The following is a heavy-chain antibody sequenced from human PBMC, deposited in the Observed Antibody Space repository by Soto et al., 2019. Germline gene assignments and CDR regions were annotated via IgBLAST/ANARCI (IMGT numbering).Heavy chain of an antibody. V-gene: IGHV3-66*01. J-gene: IGHJ4*02. CDR3: AGYSHKGD. Sequence: LVESGGGLVQPGGSLRLSFEASGFTVINNYMSWVRQAPGKGLEWVSLIYSGGSTHYADSVKGRFTISRDNSKNTLYLQMSSLRVEDTAVYYCAGYSHKGDWGQGTLVTVSS. D-gene: IGHD1-26*01. CDR2: IYSGGST. CDR1: GFTVINNY.